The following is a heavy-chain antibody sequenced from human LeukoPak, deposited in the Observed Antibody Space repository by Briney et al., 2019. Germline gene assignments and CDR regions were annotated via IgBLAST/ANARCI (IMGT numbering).Heavy chain of an antibody. V-gene: IGHV1-58*01. CDR1: GFTFTSSA. CDR2: IVVGRGNT. Sequence: SVNVSCKASGFTFTSSAVQWVRQARGQRLEWIGWIVVGRGNTNYAQKFQERVTIARDMSTSTAYMELSSLRSEDTAVYFCARERYCSRGSCDGMDVWGQGTTVTVSS. D-gene: IGHD2-15*01. J-gene: IGHJ6*02. CDR3: ARERYCSRGSCDGMDV.